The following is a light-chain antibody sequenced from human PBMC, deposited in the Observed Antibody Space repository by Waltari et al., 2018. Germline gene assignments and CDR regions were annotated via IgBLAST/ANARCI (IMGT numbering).Light chain of an antibody. Sequence: QSALTQPASVSGSPGQSITISCTGTRSDVGGYNSVSWYQQHPGKAPKLMIYDVSNRPSGVSNRFSGSKSGNTASLTISGLQAEDEADYYCSSYTSSSKVVFGGGTKLTVL. V-gene: IGLV2-14*03. CDR1: RSDVGGYNS. J-gene: IGLJ2*01. CDR2: DVS. CDR3: SSYTSSSKVV.